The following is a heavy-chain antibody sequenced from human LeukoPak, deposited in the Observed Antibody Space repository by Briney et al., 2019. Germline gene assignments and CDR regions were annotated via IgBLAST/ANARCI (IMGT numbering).Heavy chain of an antibody. J-gene: IGHJ4*02. V-gene: IGHV4-59*01. CDR2: IYYSGST. D-gene: IGHD5-24*01. CDR3: AREQSRHAIDY. Sequence: PSETLSLTCTVSGGSISSYYWSWIRQPPGKGLEWIGYIYYSGSTNYNPSLKSRVTISVDTSKNQFSLKLSSVTAADTAVYYRAREQSRHAIDYWGQGTLVTVSS. CDR1: GGSISSYY.